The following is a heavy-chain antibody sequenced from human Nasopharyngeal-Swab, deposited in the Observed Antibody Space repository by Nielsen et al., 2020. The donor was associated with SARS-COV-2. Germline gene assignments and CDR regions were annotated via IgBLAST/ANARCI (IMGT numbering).Heavy chain of an antibody. V-gene: IGHV4-34*01. CDR2: INHSGSP. CDR1: GGSFSGYY. J-gene: IGHJ4*02. CDR3: AREDTAMGEIFDY. Sequence: SETLSLTCAVYGGSFSGYYWSWIRQPPGKGLEWIGEINHSGSPNYNPSLKSRVTISVDTSKNQFSLKLSSVTAADTAVYYCAREDTAMGEIFDYWGQGTLVTVSS. D-gene: IGHD5-18*01.